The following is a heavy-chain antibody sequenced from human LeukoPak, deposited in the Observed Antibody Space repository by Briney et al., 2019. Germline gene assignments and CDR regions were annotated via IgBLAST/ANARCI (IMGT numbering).Heavy chain of an antibody. V-gene: IGHV1-69*06. CDR3: ARTYCGGDCYSSRGWFDL. J-gene: IGHJ5*02. CDR2: IIPIFGTS. CDR1: GGTFSSYA. Sequence: GASVKVSCKASGGTFSSYAIIWVRQAPGQGLEWMGGIIPIFGTSNYAQKFQGRVTITADKSTSKAYMDLSSMRSEDTAIYYCARTYCGGDCYSSRGWFDLWGQGTLVTVSS. D-gene: IGHD2-21*02.